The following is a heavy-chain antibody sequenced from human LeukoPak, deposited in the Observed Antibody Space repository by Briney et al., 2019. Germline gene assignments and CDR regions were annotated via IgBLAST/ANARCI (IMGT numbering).Heavy chain of an antibody. V-gene: IGHV3-30*02. J-gene: IGHJ5*02. D-gene: IGHD1-26*01. CDR3: AIILGSVVGATEVNWFDP. CDR1: GFTFSSYG. CDR2: IRYDGSNK. Sequence: PGGSLRLSCAASGFTFSSYGMHWVRQAPGKGLEWVAFIRYDGSNKYYADSVKGRFTISRDNSKNTLYLQMNGLRAEDTAVYYCAIILGSVVGATEVNWFDPWGQGTLVTVSS.